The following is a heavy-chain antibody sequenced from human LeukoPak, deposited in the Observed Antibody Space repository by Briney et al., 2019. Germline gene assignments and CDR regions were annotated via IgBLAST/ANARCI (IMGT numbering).Heavy chain of an antibody. CDR1: GFTFSDYF. CDR3: AKDGGLWVSAHWGDS. V-gene: IGHV3-23*01. D-gene: IGHD7-27*01. J-gene: IGHJ4*02. CDR2: ITTSDGNT. Sequence: QTGGSLRLSCAASGFTFSDYFMSWVRQAPGKGLEWVSTITTSDGNTYYADSVKGRFTVSRDNSKNTLYLQMNSLRAEDTAVYYCAKDGGLWVSAHWGDSWGRGTLVTVSS.